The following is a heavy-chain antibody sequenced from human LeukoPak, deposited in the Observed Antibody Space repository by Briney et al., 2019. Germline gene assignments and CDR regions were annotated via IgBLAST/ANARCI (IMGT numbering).Heavy chain of an antibody. D-gene: IGHD3-10*02. CDR2: IHKSDGST. Sequence: PGGSLRLSCAASGFTFSSYGMSWVRQAPGKGLEWVSLIHKSDGSTYYADSVKGRFTISRDNAKNSLYLQVNSLRAEDTAVYYCAELGITMIGGVWGKGTTVTISS. J-gene: IGHJ6*04. CDR1: GFTFSSYG. V-gene: IGHV3-23*01. CDR3: AELGITMIGGV.